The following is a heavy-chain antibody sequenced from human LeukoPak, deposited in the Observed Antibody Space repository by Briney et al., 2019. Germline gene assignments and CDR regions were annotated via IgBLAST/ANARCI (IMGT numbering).Heavy chain of an antibody. D-gene: IGHD7-27*01. V-gene: IGHV4-34*01. Sequence: SETLSLTCAVYGGSFSGYYWSWIRQPPGKGLEWIGEINHGGSTNYNPSLKSRVTISVDTSKNQFSLKLSSVTAADTAVYYCASSGHYFDYWGQGTLVTVSS. CDR3: ASSGHYFDY. CDR2: INHGGST. CDR1: GGSFSGYY. J-gene: IGHJ4*02.